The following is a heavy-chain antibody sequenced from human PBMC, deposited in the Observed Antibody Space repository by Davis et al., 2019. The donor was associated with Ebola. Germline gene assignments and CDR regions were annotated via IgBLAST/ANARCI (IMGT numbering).Heavy chain of an antibody. J-gene: IGHJ6*02. CDR3: AKDVSSIAARQIYYYYGMDV. CDR1: GFTFSSYA. V-gene: IGHV3-23*01. Sequence: PGGSLRLSCAASGFTFSSYAMSWVRQAPGKGLEWVSAISGSGGSTYYADSVKGRFTISRDNSKNTLYLQMNSLRAEDTAVYYCAKDVSSIAARQIYYYYGMDVWGQGTTVTVSS. D-gene: IGHD6-6*01. CDR2: ISGSGGST.